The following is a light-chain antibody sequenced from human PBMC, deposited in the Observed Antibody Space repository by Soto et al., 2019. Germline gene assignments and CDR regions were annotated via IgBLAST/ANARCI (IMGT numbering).Light chain of an antibody. Sequence: EIVMTQSPATLSVSPGERATLSCRASQSVGRNLAWYQQKPGQAPRLLIYGASTRATGIPARFSGSGSGTEFTLPISSLQSEDFAIYSCQQYNHWPPLPFGGGTKVEIK. CDR3: QQYNHWPPLP. V-gene: IGKV3-15*01. CDR1: QSVGRN. CDR2: GAS. J-gene: IGKJ4*01.